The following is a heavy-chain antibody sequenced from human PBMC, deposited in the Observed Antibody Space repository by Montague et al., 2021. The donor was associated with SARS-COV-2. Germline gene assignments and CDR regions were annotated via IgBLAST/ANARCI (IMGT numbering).Heavy chain of an antibody. CDR2: ISRSGDRT. Sequence: SLRLSCAVSGFTFDDYGMSWVRQAPGKGLEWVSGISRSGDRTAYGDSVKGRFTISRDNAKNSLYLQMNSLRVEDTAFYHCSRGGGMIRGVADFWGQGILVSVSS. V-gene: IGHV3-20*01. CDR1: GFTFDDYG. J-gene: IGHJ4*02. CDR3: SRGGGMIRGVADF. D-gene: IGHD3-10*01.